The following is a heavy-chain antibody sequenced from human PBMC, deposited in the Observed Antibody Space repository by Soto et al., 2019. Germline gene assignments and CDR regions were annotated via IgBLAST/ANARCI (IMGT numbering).Heavy chain of an antibody. CDR1: GGSISSGDYY. CDR2: IYYSGST. D-gene: IGHD3-22*01. Sequence: SETLSLTCTVSGGSISSGDYYWSWIRQPPGKGLEWIGYIYYSGSTYYNPSLKSRVTISVDTSKNQFSLKLSSVTAADTAVYYCARGRTYYYDSSGPDYWGQGTLVTVSS. J-gene: IGHJ4*02. V-gene: IGHV4-30-4*01. CDR3: ARGRTYYYDSSGPDY.